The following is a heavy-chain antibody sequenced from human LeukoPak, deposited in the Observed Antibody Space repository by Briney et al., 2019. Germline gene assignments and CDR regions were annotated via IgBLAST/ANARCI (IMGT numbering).Heavy chain of an antibody. Sequence: GGSLRLSCAASGFTFSSYWMHWVRQVPGKGLVWVARINPGGSSITYADSVKGRFTISRDNAKNTLYLQMDSLRAEDTGVYYRAGSNQADDYWGQGTLVTVSS. D-gene: IGHD1-14*01. J-gene: IGHJ4*02. CDR2: INPGGSSI. CDR1: GFTFSSYW. V-gene: IGHV3-74*01. CDR3: AGSNQADDY.